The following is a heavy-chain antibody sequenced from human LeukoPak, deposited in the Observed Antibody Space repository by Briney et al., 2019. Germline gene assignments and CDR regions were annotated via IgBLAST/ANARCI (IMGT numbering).Heavy chain of an antibody. J-gene: IGHJ4*02. Sequence: PGGSLRLSCAASGFTVSDNYMTWVRQAPGKGLEWVSSIYSAGATHYADSVKGRITISRDNSKSTLYLQMNSLRAEDTAVYYCVKADGVTPEWGQGTLVTVSS. CDR1: GFTVSDNY. D-gene: IGHD5-18*01. V-gene: IGHV3-53*01. CDR3: VKADGVTPE. CDR2: IYSAGAT.